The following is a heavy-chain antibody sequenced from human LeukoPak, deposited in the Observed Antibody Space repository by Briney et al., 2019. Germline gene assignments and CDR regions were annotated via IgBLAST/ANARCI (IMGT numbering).Heavy chain of an antibody. V-gene: IGHV3-74*01. D-gene: IGHD2/OR15-2a*01. CDR3: VSFYETY. Sequence: GGALRLSCAASGNYWMHWVRQAPGKGLVWVSHINSDGSWTSYAYSVKGGFTISKDNAMNTVYLQMNSLRAEDTAVYYCVSFYETYWGRGTLVTVSS. J-gene: IGHJ4*02. CDR2: INSDGSWT. CDR1: GNYW.